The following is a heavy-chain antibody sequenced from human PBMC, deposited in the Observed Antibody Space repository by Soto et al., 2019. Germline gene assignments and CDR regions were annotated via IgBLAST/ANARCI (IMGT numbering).Heavy chain of an antibody. Sequence: GGSLRLSCAASGFTFSSYAMSWVRQALGKGLEWVSAFRGDGTGAHYADSVKGRSTISRDNSKNTLHLQVNSLRGEDTAVYYCAKEADISGYYPDYWGQGTQVTVSS. V-gene: IGHV3-23*01. CDR2: FRGDGTGA. J-gene: IGHJ4*02. CDR3: AKEADISGYYPDY. D-gene: IGHD3-22*01. CDR1: GFTFSSYA.